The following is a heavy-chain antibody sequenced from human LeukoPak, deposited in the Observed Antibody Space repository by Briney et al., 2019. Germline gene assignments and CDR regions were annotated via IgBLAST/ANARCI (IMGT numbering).Heavy chain of an antibody. CDR2: IKPDGSDK. J-gene: IGHJ5*02. CDR3: ETMVRGAPPAGNWFDP. CDR1: GFTFSSYW. V-gene: IGHV3-7*01. Sequence: GGSLRLSCAASGFTFSSYWMSWVRQAPGKGLEWVAQIKPDGSDKYYVDSVKGRFTISRDNSKNTLYLQMNSLRAEDTAVYYCETMVRGAPPAGNWFDPWGQGTLVTVSS. D-gene: IGHD3-10*01.